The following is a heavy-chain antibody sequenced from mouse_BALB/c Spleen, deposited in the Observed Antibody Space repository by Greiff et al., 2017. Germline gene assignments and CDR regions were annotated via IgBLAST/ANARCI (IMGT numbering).Heavy chain of an antibody. D-gene: IGHD2-14*01. Sequence: VKLQESGAELAKPGASVKMSCKASGYTFTSYWMHWVKQRPGQGLEWIGYINPSTGYTEYNQKFKDKATLTADKSSSTAYMQLSSLTSEDSAVYYCARREVPDYWGQGTTLTVSS. CDR1: GYTFTSYW. CDR3: ARREVPDY. V-gene: IGHV1-7*01. CDR2: INPSTGYT. J-gene: IGHJ2*01.